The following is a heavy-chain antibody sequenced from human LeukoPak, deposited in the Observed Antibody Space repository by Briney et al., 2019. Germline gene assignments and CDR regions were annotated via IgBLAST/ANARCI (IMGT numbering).Heavy chain of an antibody. V-gene: IGHV3-21*01. CDR3: AREREYNYGHMLGY. CDR2: ISSSSIYI. J-gene: IGHJ4*02. CDR1: GFTLSSYS. Sequence: GGSLRLSCAASGFTLSSYSMNWVRQAPGKGLEWVSSISSSSIYIYYADSVKGRLTISRDNAKNSLYLQMNSLRAEDTAVYYCAREREYNYGHMLGYWGQGTLVTVSS. D-gene: IGHD5-18*01.